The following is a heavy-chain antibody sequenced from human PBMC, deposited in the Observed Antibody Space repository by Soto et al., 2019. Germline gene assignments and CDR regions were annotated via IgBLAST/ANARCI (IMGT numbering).Heavy chain of an antibody. CDR1: GFTLSSYT. V-gene: IGHV3-21*01. CDR3: ASGGIRSQPHYYYYGMDV. J-gene: IGHJ6*02. D-gene: IGHD3-16*01. CDR2: IDGSSNYR. Sequence: SGGSLRLSCAASGFTLSSYTMNWVRQAPGKGLQWVSSIDGSSNYRYYADSLRGRFTISRDNAKNQFSLKLSSVTAADTAVYYCASGGIRSQPHYYYYGMDVWGQGTTVTVSS.